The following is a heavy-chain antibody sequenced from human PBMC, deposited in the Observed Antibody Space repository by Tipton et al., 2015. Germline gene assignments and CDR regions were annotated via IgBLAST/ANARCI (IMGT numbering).Heavy chain of an antibody. Sequence: TLSLTCTVSGGAISNYYWSWIRQLPGKGLEWIGYIYYSGSTSYNPSLKSRVTISVDTSKNQFSLRLTSVTAADTAVYYCARVPTYCSGGDCYSTVRFDYWGRGTLVSVSS. V-gene: IGHV4-59*01. CDR3: ARVPTYCSGGDCYSTVRFDY. D-gene: IGHD2-15*01. CDR2: IYYSGST. CDR1: GGAISNYY. J-gene: IGHJ4*02.